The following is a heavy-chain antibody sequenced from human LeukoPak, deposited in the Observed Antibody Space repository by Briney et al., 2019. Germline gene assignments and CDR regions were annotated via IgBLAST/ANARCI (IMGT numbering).Heavy chain of an antibody. V-gene: IGHV3-48*04. D-gene: IGHD4-17*01. Sequence: PGGSLRLSCAASGFTFSAYSMNWVRQAPGKGLEWISHINSGTNNIYYADSVKGRFTISRDNAKNSLFLQMNSLRADDTAVYYCARDQNGAGFDSWGQGTLVTVSS. CDR2: INSGTNNI. CDR1: GFTFSAYS. J-gene: IGHJ4*02. CDR3: ARDQNGAGFDS.